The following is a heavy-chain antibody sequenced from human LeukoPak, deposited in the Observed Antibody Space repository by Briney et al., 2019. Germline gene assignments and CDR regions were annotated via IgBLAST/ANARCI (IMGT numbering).Heavy chain of an antibody. D-gene: IGHD3-3*01. CDR2: ISAYNGNT. CDR1: GYTFTSYG. Sequence: ASVKASCKASGYTFTSYGISWVRQAPGQGLEWMGWISAYNGNTNYAQKFQGRVTMTRDTSTSTVYMELSSLRSEDTAVYYCASSDTAYYDFWSGYYRYYYGMDVWGQGTTVTVSS. J-gene: IGHJ6*02. V-gene: IGHV1-18*01. CDR3: ASSDTAYYDFWSGYYRYYYGMDV.